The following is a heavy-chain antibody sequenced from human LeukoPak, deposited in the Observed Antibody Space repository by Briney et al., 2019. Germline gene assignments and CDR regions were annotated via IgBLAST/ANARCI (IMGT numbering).Heavy chain of an antibody. J-gene: IGHJ4*02. V-gene: IGHV3-7*03. CDR3: AREKFDY. CDR1: GFTFSNYW. CDR2: IKHDGSEK. Sequence: GGSLRLSCAASGFTFSNYWMNWVRQTPGKGLEWAANIKHDGSEKYYVDSMKGRFTISRDNAKNSLYLQMNSLRAEDTAVYYCAREKFDYWGQGTLVTVSS.